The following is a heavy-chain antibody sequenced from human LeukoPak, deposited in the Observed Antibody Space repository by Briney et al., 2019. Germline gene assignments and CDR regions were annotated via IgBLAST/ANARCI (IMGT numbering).Heavy chain of an antibody. J-gene: IGHJ4*02. CDR2: VNRDGSTP. D-gene: IGHD3-16*01. V-gene: IGHV3-74*01. Sequence: GGSLRLSCAASGFTFTTYWMHWVRQAPGKGLVWVSGVNRDGSTPIYADSVKGRFTISRDNANNTLYLQMNSLRAEDTAVYYCARDFYTGHYWGQGTLVTVSS. CDR1: GFTFTTYW. CDR3: ARDFYTGHY.